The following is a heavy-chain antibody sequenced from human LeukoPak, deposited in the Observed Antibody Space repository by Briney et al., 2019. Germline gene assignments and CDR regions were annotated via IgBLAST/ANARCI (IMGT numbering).Heavy chain of an antibody. CDR2: ISYDGSNK. D-gene: IGHD6-6*01. Sequence: GGSLRLSCTASGFTFCSYGMHWVRQAPGKGLEWVAVISYDGSNKYYADSVKGRFTISRDNSKNTLYLQMNSLRAEDTAVYYCANAGNYYSSSRAFDYWGQGTLVTVSS. CDR1: GFTFCSYG. J-gene: IGHJ4*02. V-gene: IGHV3-30*18. CDR3: ANAGNYYSSSRAFDY.